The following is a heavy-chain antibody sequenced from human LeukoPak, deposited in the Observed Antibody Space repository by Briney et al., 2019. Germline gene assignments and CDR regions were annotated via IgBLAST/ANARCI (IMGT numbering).Heavy chain of an antibody. CDR2: IYYSGST. D-gene: IGHD3-3*01. V-gene: IGHV4-31*03. Sequence: SQTLSLTCTVSGGSISSGGYYWSWIRQHPGKGLEWIGYIYYSGSTYYNPSLKSRVTISVETSKNQFSLKLSSVTAADTAVYYCARGTGYDFWSGYYCNWFDPWGQGTLVTVSS. CDR1: GGSISSGGYY. J-gene: IGHJ5*02. CDR3: ARGTGYDFWSGYYCNWFDP.